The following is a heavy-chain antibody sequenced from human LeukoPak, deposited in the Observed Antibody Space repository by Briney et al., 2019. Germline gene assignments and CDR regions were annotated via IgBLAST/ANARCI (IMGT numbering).Heavy chain of an antibody. Sequence: GESLQISCKGSGYSFTSYWIGWVRQMPGKGLGWMGIIYPGDSDTRYSPSFQGQVTISADKSISTAYLQWSSLKASDTAMYYCARAEGGSSSWYSSFDYWGQGTLVTVSS. CDR3: ARAEGGSSSWYSSFDY. J-gene: IGHJ4*02. D-gene: IGHD6-13*01. CDR1: GYSFTSYW. CDR2: IYPGDSDT. V-gene: IGHV5-51*01.